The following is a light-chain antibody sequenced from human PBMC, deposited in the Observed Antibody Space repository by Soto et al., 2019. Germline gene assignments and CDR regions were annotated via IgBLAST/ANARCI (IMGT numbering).Light chain of an antibody. V-gene: IGLV2-14*03. CDR3: SSYTSSSTPYV. Sequence: QSALTQPASVSGSPGQSITISCTGTSSDVGGYNYVSWYQQHPGKAPKLMIYDVSNRPSGVSNRFSGSKSGNTASLTISGLQAEAEADYSCSSYTSSSTPYVFGTGTKVTVL. CDR2: DVS. CDR1: SSDVGGYNY. J-gene: IGLJ1*01.